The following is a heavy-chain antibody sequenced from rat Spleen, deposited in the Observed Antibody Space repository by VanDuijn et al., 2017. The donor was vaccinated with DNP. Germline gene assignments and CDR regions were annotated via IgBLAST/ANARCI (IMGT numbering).Heavy chain of an antibody. CDR1: GFSFSHYY. J-gene: IGHJ2*01. CDR2: ISFEGSST. CDR3: ARGNYPGINTFDY. V-gene: IGHV5-22*01. D-gene: IGHD1-4*01. Sequence: EVQLVESGGGLVQPGRSLKLSCAASGFSFSHYYMAWVRPAPKKGLELVTYISFEGSSTYFGDYVKGRFTNSRDNAKSTLYLQMNGLRSEDTATYFCARGNYPGINTFDYWGQGVMVTVSS.